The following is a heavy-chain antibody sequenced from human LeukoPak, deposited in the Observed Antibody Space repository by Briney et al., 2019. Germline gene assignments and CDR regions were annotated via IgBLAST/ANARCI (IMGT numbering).Heavy chain of an antibody. CDR1: GFTFSIYA. D-gene: IGHD1-26*01. J-gene: IGHJ4*02. CDR3: AKASGTYAPDY. Sequence: GGSLRLSCAASGFTFSIYAMSWVRQAPGKGLEWVSGITGGRSTYYADSVKGRFTLSRDNSKNTQFLQMNSLRAEDTAVYYCAKASGTYAPDYWGQGTLVTVSS. CDR2: ITGGRST. V-gene: IGHV3-23*01.